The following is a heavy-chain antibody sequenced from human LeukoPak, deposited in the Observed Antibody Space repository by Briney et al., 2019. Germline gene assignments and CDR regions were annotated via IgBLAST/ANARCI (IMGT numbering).Heavy chain of an antibody. CDR2: IYHSGST. Sequence: PSETLSLTCTVSGYSISRGYYWGWIRPPPGKGREWIGAIYHSGSTYYNPSLKSRVTISVDTSKNQFSLKITSVTAADTAVYYCARADWGQQLRPPDNWGQGTLVTVSS. CDR1: GYSISRGYY. V-gene: IGHV4-38-2*02. CDR3: ARADWGQQLRPPDN. J-gene: IGHJ4*02. D-gene: IGHD6-13*01.